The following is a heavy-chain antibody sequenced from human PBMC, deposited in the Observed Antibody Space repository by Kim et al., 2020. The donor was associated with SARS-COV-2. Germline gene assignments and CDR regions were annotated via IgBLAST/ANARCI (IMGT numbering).Heavy chain of an antibody. CDR2: IWYDGSNK. V-gene: IGHV3-33*01. J-gene: IGHJ3*02. D-gene: IGHD3-3*01. Sequence: GGSLRLSCAASGFTFSSYGMHWVRQAPGKGLEWVAVIWYDGSNKYYADSVKGRFTISRDNSKNTLYLQMNSLRAEYTAVYYCARDRRRFLEWLHDAFDIWGQGTMVTVSS. CDR1: GFTFSSYG. CDR3: ARDRRRFLEWLHDAFDI.